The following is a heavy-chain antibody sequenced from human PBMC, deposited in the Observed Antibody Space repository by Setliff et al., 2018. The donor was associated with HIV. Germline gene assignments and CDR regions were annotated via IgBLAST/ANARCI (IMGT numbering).Heavy chain of an antibody. CDR3: ASTSMGMTRKPIWYYHMDV. Sequence: SETLSLSCTVSGGSIENLYWTWIRQPSGRGLEWIGYVYSTGSTKYNPSLKSRATMSDDTSKNQISLTLTSVSAADTAVYYCASTSMGMTRKPIWYYHMDVWGHGITVTVSS. CDR2: VYSTGST. V-gene: IGHV4-59*11. CDR1: GGSIENLY. J-gene: IGHJ6*03. D-gene: IGHD7-27*01.